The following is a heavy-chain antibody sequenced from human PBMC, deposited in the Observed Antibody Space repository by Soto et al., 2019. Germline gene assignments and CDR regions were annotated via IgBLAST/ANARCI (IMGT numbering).Heavy chain of an antibody. Sequence: SETLSLTCTVSGGSVSSGSYYWSWIRQPPGKGLDWIGYIYYSGSTNYNPSLKSRVTISVDTSKNQFSLKLSSVTAADTAVYYCERDAPTLHSDFWSGYQPYYYCRMDVWGQGTTVTVSS. J-gene: IGHJ6*02. CDR2: IYYSGST. D-gene: IGHD3-3*01. V-gene: IGHV4-61*01. CDR1: GGSVSSGSYY. CDR3: ERDAPTLHSDFWSGYQPYYYCRMDV.